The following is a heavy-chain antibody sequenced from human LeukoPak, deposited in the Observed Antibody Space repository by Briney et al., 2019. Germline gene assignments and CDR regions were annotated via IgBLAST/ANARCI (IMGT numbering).Heavy chain of an antibody. V-gene: IGHV1-69*04. CDR2: IIPILGIA. D-gene: IGHD2-15*01. CDR3: ARELDIVVVVAATFYDAFDI. Sequence: ASAKVSCKASGGTFSSYAISWVRQAPGQGLEWMGRIIPILGIANYAQKFQGRVTITADKSTSTAYMELSSLRSEDTAVYYCARELDIVVVVAATFYDAFDIWGQGTMVTVSS. CDR1: GGTFSSYA. J-gene: IGHJ3*02.